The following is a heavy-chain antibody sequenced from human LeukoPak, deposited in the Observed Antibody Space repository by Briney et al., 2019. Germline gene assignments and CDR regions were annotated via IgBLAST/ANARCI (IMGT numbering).Heavy chain of an antibody. Sequence: GASVKVSCKASGYTLNKFGMSWVRQAPGQGLEWLGWINTYNGNTKLGEKFQGRVTMTTDTSTSIVYMELTSLRTDDTAVYFCARDTPQHLKRFDYWGQGTLITVFS. V-gene: IGHV1-18*01. CDR3: ARDTPQHLKRFDY. D-gene: IGHD6-13*01. CDR1: GYTLNKFG. J-gene: IGHJ4*02. CDR2: INTYNGNT.